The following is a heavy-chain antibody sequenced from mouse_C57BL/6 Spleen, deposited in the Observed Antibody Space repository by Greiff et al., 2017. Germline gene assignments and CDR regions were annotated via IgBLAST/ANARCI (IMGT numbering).Heavy chain of an antibody. CDR3: ARPLITTVAPFAY. D-gene: IGHD1-1*01. V-gene: IGHV1-81*01. J-gene: IGHJ3*01. CDR1: GYTFTSYG. CDR2: IYPRSGNT. Sequence: QVQLQQSGAELARPGASVKLSCKASGYTFTSYGISWVKQRTGQGLEWIGEIYPRSGNTYYNEKFKGKATLTADKSSSTAYMELRSLTSEDSAVYFFARPLITTVAPFAYWGQGTLVTVSA.